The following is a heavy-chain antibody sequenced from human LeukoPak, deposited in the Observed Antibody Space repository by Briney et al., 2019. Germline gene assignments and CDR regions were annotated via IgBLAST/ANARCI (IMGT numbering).Heavy chain of an antibody. CDR3: AKDYTPDY. J-gene: IGHJ4*02. CDR2: ISWNSGTI. V-gene: IGHV3-9*01. CDR1: GFIFDDYA. Sequence: GGSLRLSCAASGFIFDDYAMHWVRQAPGKGLEWVSGISWNSGTIGYADSVKGRFTISRDNAKTSLYLQMNSLRAEDTAVYYCAKDYTPDYWGQGTLVTVSS.